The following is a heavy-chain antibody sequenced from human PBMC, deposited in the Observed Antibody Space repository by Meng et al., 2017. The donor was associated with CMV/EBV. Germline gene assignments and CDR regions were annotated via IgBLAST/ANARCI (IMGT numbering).Heavy chain of an antibody. CDR1: GFTFSSYA. CDR3: ARGKVPAAMGPYYYYGMDV. V-gene: IGHV3-30-3*01. Sequence: GESLKISCAASGFTFSSYAMSWVRQAPGKGLEWVAVISYDGSNKYYADSVKGRFTISRDNSKNTLYLQMNSLRAEDTAVYYCARGKVPAAMGPYYYYGMDVWGQGTTVTVSS. CDR2: ISYDGSNK. D-gene: IGHD2-2*01. J-gene: IGHJ6*02.